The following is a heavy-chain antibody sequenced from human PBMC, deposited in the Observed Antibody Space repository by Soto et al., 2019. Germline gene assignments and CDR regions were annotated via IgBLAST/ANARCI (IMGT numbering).Heavy chain of an antibody. J-gene: IGHJ6*02. CDR3: ARDRGYCSSTSCYIGYYGMDV. D-gene: IGHD2-2*02. CDR1: GGTFSSYA. Sequence: SVKVSCKASGGTFSSYAISWVRQAPGQGLEWMGGIIPIFGTANYAQKFQGRVTITADESTSTAYMELSSLRSEDTAVYYCARDRGYCSSTSCYIGYYGMDVWGQGTTVTVSS. CDR2: IIPIFGTA. V-gene: IGHV1-69*13.